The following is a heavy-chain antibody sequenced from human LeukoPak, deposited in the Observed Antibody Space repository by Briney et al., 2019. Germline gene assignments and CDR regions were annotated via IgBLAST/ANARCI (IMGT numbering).Heavy chain of an antibody. CDR1: GFTFSDYY. CDR3: ARELFGIGDLHYGMDV. J-gene: IGHJ6*02. V-gene: IGHV3-11*04. CDR2: ISSSGSTI. D-gene: IGHD3-10*01. Sequence: GGSLRLSCAASGFTFSDYYMSWIRQAPGKGLEWVSYISSSGSTIYYADSVKGRFTISRDNAKNSLYLQMNSLRVEDTAVYYCARELFGIGDLHYGMDVWGQGTAVTVSS.